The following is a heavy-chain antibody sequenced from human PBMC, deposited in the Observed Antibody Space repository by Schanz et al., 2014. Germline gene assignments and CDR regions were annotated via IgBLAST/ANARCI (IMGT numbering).Heavy chain of an antibody. V-gene: IGHV3-33*08. J-gene: IGHJ6*02. Sequence: VQVVESGGGLVRPGGSLRLSCSGFTVSAYSANWVRQAPGKGLEWLAVIWFDGTNKYNADSVKGRFTISRDTSKNTLYLLLNSLRSDDAAVYYCARAQGVIRLYYGVDVWGQGTTVTVSS. CDR2: IWFDGTNK. CDR1: GFTVSAYS. CDR3: ARAQGVIRLYYGVDV. D-gene: IGHD3-10*01.